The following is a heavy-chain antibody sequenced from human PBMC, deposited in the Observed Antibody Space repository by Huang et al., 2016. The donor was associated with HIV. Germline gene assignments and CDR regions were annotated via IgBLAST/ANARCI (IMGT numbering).Heavy chain of an antibody. CDR2: IRSKASGGTT. CDR1: GFTFGDYA. D-gene: IGHD3-3*01. Sequence: EVQLVESGGGLVKPGRSRRLSCTASGFTFGDYAMGWFRQAPGKGLEWVGFIRSKASGGTTEYAASVKGRFTISRDDSKSIAYLQMNSLKIEDTAVYYCTREIYDFWSGYYKYYFDYWGQGTLVTVSS. V-gene: IGHV3-49*05. J-gene: IGHJ4*02. CDR3: TREIYDFWSGYYKYYFDY.